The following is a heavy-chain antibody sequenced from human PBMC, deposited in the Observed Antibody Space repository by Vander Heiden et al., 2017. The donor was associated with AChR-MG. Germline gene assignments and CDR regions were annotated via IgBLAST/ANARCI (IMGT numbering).Heavy chain of an antibody. V-gene: IGHV3-74*01. CDR1: GFRFNSYW. CDR3: ARATSNAFDI. D-gene: IGHD6-6*01. CDR2: IVPDGSGT. Sequence: EVQLVESGGGLVQPGGSLTPSCAASGFRFNSYWMHWVRPAPVTGLVWVSRIVPDGSGTDYAGSVKGRFTISRDNGKNTLYLQMNSLRVDDTAVYYCARATSNAFDIWGPGTMVTVSS. J-gene: IGHJ3*02.